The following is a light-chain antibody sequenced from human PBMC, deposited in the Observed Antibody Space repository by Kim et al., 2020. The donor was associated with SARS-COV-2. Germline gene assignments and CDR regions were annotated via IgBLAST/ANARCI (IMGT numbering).Light chain of an antibody. CDR2: DAS. V-gene: IGKV3-11*01. Sequence: EIVLTQSPATLSLSPGERATLSCRASQSVSIYLAWYQQKPGQAPRLLIYDASNRATGIPARFSGSGSGTDFTLTISSLEPDDFGVYFCQQRYNWPPITFGQGTRLEIK. CDR1: QSVSIY. CDR3: QQRYNWPPIT. J-gene: IGKJ5*01.